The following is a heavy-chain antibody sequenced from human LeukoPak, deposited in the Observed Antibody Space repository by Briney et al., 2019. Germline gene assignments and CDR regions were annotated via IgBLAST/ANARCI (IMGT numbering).Heavy chain of an antibody. D-gene: IGHD1-7*01. J-gene: IGHJ6*03. CDR2: IYYSGTT. CDR1: GGSISGYY. CDR3: ARAKAGTTYYYMDV. Sequence: SETLSLTCTVSGGSISGYYWSWIRQPPGKRLEWIGYIYYSGTTNYNPSLKSRVTISVDTSKNQFSLKLSSVTAADTAVYYCARAKAGTTYYYMDVWGKGTTVTVSS. V-gene: IGHV4-59*08.